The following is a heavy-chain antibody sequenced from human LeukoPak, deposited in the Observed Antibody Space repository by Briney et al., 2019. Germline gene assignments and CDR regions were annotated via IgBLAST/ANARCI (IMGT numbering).Heavy chain of an antibody. V-gene: IGHV3-30*18. CDR1: GFTFISYG. CDR2: ISYDGSNK. Sequence: GGSLRLSCAASGFTFISYGMHWVRQAPGKGLEWVAVISYDGSNKYYADSVKGRFTISRDNSKNTLYLQMNSLRAEDTAVYYCAKGWYLVDYWGQGTLVTVSS. D-gene: IGHD6-13*01. J-gene: IGHJ4*02. CDR3: AKGWYLVDY.